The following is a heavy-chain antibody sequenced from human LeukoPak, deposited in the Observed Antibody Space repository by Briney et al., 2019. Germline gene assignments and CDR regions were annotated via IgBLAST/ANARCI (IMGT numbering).Heavy chain of an antibody. D-gene: IGHD3-10*01. CDR3: AKWTRTTLFRGDRARFDS. CDR1: GFTFSSYA. V-gene: IGHV3-23*01. J-gene: IGHJ4*02. Sequence: GGSLRLSCAASGFTFSSYAMSWVRQAPGKGLEWVSAISGSGGSTYYADSVKGRFTISRDNSKNTLYLQMNSLRAEDTAVYYCAKWTRTTLFRGDRARFDSWGQGTLVTVSS. CDR2: ISGSGGST.